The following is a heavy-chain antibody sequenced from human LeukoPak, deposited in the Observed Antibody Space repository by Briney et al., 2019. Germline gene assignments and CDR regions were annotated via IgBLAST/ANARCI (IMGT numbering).Heavy chain of an antibody. D-gene: IGHD6-13*01. CDR3: AILPGYSSGWYEVNY. Sequence: GGPPRLSCAASGFTFSRYAMSWVRQAPGKGLEWVSGISGSGASTYYADSVKGRFTISRDNSRNTLYLQMNSPRAEDTAVYYCAILPGYSSGWYEVNYWGQGTLLTVSS. CDR1: GFTFSRYA. V-gene: IGHV3-23*01. J-gene: IGHJ4*02. CDR2: ISGSGAST.